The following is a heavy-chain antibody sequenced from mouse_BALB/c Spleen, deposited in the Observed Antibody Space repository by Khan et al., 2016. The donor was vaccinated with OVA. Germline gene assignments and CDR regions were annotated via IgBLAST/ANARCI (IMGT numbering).Heavy chain of an antibody. CDR2: INYSGST. CDR3: VRGRSY. V-gene: IGHV3-2*02. J-gene: IGHJ3*01. CDR1: GYSITSDYA. Sequence: EVQLQESGPGLVKPSQSLSLTCTVTGYSITSDYAWNWIRQFPGNRLEWMGYINYSGSTSQKPSLKSRMSITRDTSKNQNFLQWNSVTTEETATYYCVRGRSYWGQGTLVTVSA.